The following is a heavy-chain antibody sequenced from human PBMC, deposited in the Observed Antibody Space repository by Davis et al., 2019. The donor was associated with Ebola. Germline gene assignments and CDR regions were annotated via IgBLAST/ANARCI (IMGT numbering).Heavy chain of an antibody. CDR2: IYDFGNT. CDR3: ATIVDTEMVGAFEI. J-gene: IGHJ3*02. V-gene: IGHV4-59*01. Sequence: MPSETLSLTCAVSGDSIGGYYWSWIRQTPGQGLEWIGYIYDFGNTHYNPSLRSRVTISVDTSKNHLSLRLTSVTAADTAVYYCATIVDTEMVGAFEIWGQGTMVTVSS. CDR1: GDSIGGYY. D-gene: IGHD5-18*01.